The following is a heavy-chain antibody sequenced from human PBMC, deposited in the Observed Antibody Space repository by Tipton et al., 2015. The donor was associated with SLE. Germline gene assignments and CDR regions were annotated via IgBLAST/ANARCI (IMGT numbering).Heavy chain of an antibody. CDR2: IYYSGST. CDR3: ARRAVALNPFDY. CDR1: GYSISSGYY. V-gene: IGHV4-38-2*01. D-gene: IGHD6-19*01. Sequence: TLSLTCAVSGYSISSGYYWGWIRQPPGKGLEWIGSIYYSGSTYYNPSLKSRVTISVDTSKNQFSLKLSSVTAADTAVYYCARRAVALNPFDYWGQGTLVTVSS. J-gene: IGHJ4*02.